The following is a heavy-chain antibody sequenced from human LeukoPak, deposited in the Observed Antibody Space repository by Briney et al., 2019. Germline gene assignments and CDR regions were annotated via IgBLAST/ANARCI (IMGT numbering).Heavy chain of an antibody. J-gene: IGHJ4*02. CDR1: GFTFSDSW. CDR3: TVGITPDY. D-gene: IGHD3-10*01. CDR2: IKTQSDGGTT. V-gene: IGHV3-15*01. Sequence: PGGSLRLSCAASGFTFSDSWMNWVRQAPEMGLEWDGRIKTQSDGGTTDYAAPVKGRFTISRDDSKNTLYLQMNSLKTEDTAMYYCTVGITPDYWGQGTLVTVSS.